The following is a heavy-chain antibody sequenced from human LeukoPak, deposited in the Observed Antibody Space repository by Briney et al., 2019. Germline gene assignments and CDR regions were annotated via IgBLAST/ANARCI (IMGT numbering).Heavy chain of an antibody. CDR3: ARGPHYDILTGYDDDYFDY. Sequence: GVSLRLSCAASGFTFSSYDMHWVRQATGKGLEWVSAIGTAGDTYYPGSVKGRFTISRENAKNSLYLQMNSLRAGDTAVYYCARGPHYDILTGYDDDYFDYWGQGTLVTVSS. CDR1: GFTFSSYD. CDR2: IGTAGDT. J-gene: IGHJ4*02. D-gene: IGHD3-9*01. V-gene: IGHV3-13*01.